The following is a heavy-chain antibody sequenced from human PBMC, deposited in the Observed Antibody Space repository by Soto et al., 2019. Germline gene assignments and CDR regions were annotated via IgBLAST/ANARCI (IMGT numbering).Heavy chain of an antibody. D-gene: IGHD4-17*01. J-gene: IGHJ6*02. CDR3: ARDRAFLKSTVTHYYYGMDV. CDR1: GYTFTSYY. CDR2: INPSGGST. V-gene: IGHV1-46*01. Sequence: ASVKVSCKASGYTFTSYYMHWVRQAPGQGLEWMGIINPSGGSTSYAQKFQGRVTMTRDTSTSTVYMELSSLRSEDTAVYYCARDRAFLKSTVTHYYYGMDVWGQGTTVTVSS.